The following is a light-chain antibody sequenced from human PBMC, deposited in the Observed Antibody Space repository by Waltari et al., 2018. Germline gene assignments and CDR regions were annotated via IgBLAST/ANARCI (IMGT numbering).Light chain of an antibody. V-gene: IGLV3-19*01. CDR1: SLRSYY. J-gene: IGLJ2*01. CDR3: HARDASGVAGS. CDR2: DKN. Sequence: SSELTQDPAVSVAMGQTVRITCQGDSLRSYYASWYQQRPGQAPILVIYDKNNRPSGVPDRFSGSSSHNTGSLTITGAHAEDEASYYCHARDASGVAGSFGGGTKLTVL.